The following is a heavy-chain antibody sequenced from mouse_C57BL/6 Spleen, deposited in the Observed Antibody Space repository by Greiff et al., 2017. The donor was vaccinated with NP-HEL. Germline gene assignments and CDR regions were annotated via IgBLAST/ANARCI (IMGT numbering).Heavy chain of an antibody. D-gene: IGHD1-1*01. CDR2: ISYDGSN. CDR1: GYSITSGYY. V-gene: IGHV3-6*01. J-gene: IGHJ3*01. CDR3: ARDYYGSSYGAWFAY. Sequence: EVQLVESGPGLVKPSQSLSLTCSVTGYSITSGYYWNWIRQFPGNKLEWMGYISYDGSNNYNPSLKNRISITRDTSKNQFFLQLNSVTTEDTATYYCARDYYGSSYGAWFAYWGQGTLVTVSA.